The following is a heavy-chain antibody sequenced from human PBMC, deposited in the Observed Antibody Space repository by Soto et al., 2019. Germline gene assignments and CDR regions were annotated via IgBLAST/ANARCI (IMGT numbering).Heavy chain of an antibody. D-gene: IGHD3-3*01. J-gene: IGHJ4*02. Sequence: GASVKVSCKASGYTFTSYGISWVRQAPGQGLEWMGWISAYNGNTNYAQKLQGRVTMTTDTSTSTAYMELRSLRSDDTAVYYCARSWIFGVVNQRIDYWGQGTLVTVSS. CDR2: ISAYNGNT. CDR3: ARSWIFGVVNQRIDY. V-gene: IGHV1-18*01. CDR1: GYTFTSYG.